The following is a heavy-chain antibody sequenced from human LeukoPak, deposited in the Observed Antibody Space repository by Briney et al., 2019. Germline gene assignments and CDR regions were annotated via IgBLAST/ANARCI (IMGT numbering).Heavy chain of an antibody. J-gene: IGHJ4*02. CDR1: GGSISSGDYY. V-gene: IGHV4-30-4*08. CDR3: ARVAWSAQLGADY. D-gene: IGHD3-3*01. Sequence: SETLSLTCTVSGGSISSGDYYWSWNRQPRGKGLEWIGYIYYSGSTYYTPSLKSRVTISVDTSKNQFSLKLSSVTAADTAVYYCARVAWSAQLGADYWGQGTLVTVSS. CDR2: IYYSGST.